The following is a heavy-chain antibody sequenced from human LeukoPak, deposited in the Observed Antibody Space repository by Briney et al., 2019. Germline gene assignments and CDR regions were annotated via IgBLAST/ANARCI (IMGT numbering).Heavy chain of an antibody. CDR3: ARERASSSWTLFGY. Sequence: PGGSLRLSCAASGFTFSDYYMSWIRQAPGKGLEWVSYISSSSSYTNYADSVKGRFTISRDNAKNSLYLQMNSLIAEDTAVYYCARERASSSWTLFGYWGQGTLVTVSS. D-gene: IGHD6-13*01. J-gene: IGHJ4*02. CDR1: GFTFSDYY. CDR2: ISSSSSYT. V-gene: IGHV3-11*06.